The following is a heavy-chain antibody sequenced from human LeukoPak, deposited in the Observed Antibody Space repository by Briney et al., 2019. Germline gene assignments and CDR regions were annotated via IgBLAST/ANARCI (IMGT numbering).Heavy chain of an antibody. CDR1: GGSISSGGYC. J-gene: IGHJ4*02. V-gene: IGHV4-31*03. D-gene: IGHD3-22*01. CDR3: VRVVIGMSVYFDY. Sequence: PSETLSLTCTVSGGSISSGGYCWSWIRQHPGKGLEWIGYIYYSGSTYYNPSLKSRVTISVDTSKNQFSLKLSSVIAADTAVYYCVRVVIGMSVYFDYWGQGTLVTVSS. CDR2: IYYSGST.